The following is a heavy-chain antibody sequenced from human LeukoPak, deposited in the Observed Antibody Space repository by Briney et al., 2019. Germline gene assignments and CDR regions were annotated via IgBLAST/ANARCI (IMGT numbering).Heavy chain of an antibody. V-gene: IGHV3-7*01. CDR2: INQDGSGK. CDR3: ARTSRSSSIDD. Sequence: GGSLRLSCAASGFTFSNYWMSWVRQAPRKGLEWVANINQDGSGKSYVDSVKGRFTISRGNAKSSLFLEMNSLRVEDTAMYYCARTSRSSSIDDWGQGTLVTVSS. D-gene: IGHD2-15*01. J-gene: IGHJ4*02. CDR1: GFTFSNYW.